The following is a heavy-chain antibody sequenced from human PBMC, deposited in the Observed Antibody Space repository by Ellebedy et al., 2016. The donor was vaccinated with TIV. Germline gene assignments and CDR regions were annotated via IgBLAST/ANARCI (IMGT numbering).Heavy chain of an antibody. CDR2: IWSDGSNK. CDR1: GFTFSNYG. V-gene: IGHV3-33*01. CDR3: VRDENYYGLDV. J-gene: IGHJ6*02. Sequence: PGGSLRLSCAASGFTFSNYGMHWVRQAPGKGLEWVAVIWSDGSNKYYVESVKGRFTISRDSSKNTLDLQMNSLRAEDTAVYYCVRDENYYGLDVWGQGTTVTVSS.